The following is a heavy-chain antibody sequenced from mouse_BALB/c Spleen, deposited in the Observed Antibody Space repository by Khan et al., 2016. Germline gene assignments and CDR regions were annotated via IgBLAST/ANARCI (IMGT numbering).Heavy chain of an antibody. CDR2: INPDSSTI. V-gene: IGHV4-1*02. CDR1: GFAFSSYW. D-gene: IGHD1-1*01. CDR3: GRAGYYGYLAY. J-gene: IGHJ3*01. Sequence: EVKLLESGGGLVQPGGSLKLSCAASGFAFSSYWMSWVRQAPGKGLEWIGEINPDSSTINYTPSLKDKFILSRDNANNTLYLQMSKVRSEDTALYYCGRAGYYGYLAYWGQGTLVTVSA.